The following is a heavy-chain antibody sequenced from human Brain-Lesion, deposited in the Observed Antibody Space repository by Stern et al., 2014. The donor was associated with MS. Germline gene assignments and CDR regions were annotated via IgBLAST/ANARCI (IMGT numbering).Heavy chain of an antibody. J-gene: IGHJ6*02. V-gene: IGHV4-61*02. CDR1: GGSISSGGYY. D-gene: IGHD2-2*01. CDR3: ARGRVVPGFQYYATDV. CDR2: IFNSGST. Sequence: VQLVESGPGLVKPSQTLSLSCTVSGGSISSGGYYWSWIRQPAGKGLEWIGRIFNSGSTSYNPSLKSRVTISIDTSQNQFSRRLNPMTAADTAVYYCARGRVVPGFQYYATDVWGQGTTVIVSS.